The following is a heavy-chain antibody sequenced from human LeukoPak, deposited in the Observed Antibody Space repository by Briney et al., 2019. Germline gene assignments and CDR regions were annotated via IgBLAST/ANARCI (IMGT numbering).Heavy chain of an antibody. D-gene: IGHD3-22*01. CDR2: ISNDGGGT. Sequence: QSGGSLRLSCAASGFIFNNYGLIWVRQAPGKGLEWVSAISNDGGGTNYADFVKGRFTISRDTSKNALFLQMNSLRAEDTALYYCAKGSSGYFVDLWGQGTLVTVSS. CDR1: GFIFNNYG. V-gene: IGHV3-23*01. J-gene: IGHJ5*02. CDR3: AKGSSGYFVDL.